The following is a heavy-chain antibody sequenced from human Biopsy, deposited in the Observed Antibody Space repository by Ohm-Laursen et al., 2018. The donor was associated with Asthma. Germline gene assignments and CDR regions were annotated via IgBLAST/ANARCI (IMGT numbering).Heavy chain of an antibody. J-gene: IGHJ4*02. CDR1: GFTFSSYA. D-gene: IGHD6-19*01. Sequence: SLRLSCAASGFTFSSYATHWVRQAPGKGLEWVAVISYDGSNKYYADSVKGRFTISRDNSKNTLYLQMNSLRAEDTAVYYCAREGIAVAHFDYWGQGTLVTVSS. CDR3: AREGIAVAHFDY. V-gene: IGHV3-30-3*01. CDR2: ISYDGSNK.